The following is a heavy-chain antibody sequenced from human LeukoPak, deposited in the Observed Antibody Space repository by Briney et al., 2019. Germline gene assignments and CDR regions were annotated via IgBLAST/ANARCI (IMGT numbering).Heavy chain of an antibody. D-gene: IGHD6-19*01. CDR1: GGSISSGDYY. V-gene: IGHV4-31*03. Sequence: SQTLSLTCTVSGGSISSGDYYWSWIRQHPGKGLDWIGYIYYSGSTYYNPSLRSRVTISVDMSKNQFSLRLSSVTTADTAVYYCARVKDRSGWYDWYFDLWGRGTLVTVSS. CDR2: IYYSGST. J-gene: IGHJ2*01. CDR3: ARVKDRSGWYDWYFDL.